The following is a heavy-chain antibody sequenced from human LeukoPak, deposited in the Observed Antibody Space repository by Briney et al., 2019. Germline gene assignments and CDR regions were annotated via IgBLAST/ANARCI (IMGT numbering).Heavy chain of an antibody. CDR3: ARSRIAVAGTTFVP. D-gene: IGHD6-19*01. J-gene: IGHJ5*02. V-gene: IGHV4-39*01. CDR1: GVSISSSNSY. Sequence: SETLSLTCTVSGVSISSSNSYWGWIRQPPGKGLEWIGSIYYSGGTYYNPSLKSRVTISVDTSKNQFSLKLSSVTAADTAVYYCARSRIAVAGTTFVPWGQGTLVTVSS. CDR2: IYYSGGT.